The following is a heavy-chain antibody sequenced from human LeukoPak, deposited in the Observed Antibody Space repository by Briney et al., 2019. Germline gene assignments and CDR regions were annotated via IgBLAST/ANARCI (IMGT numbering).Heavy chain of an antibody. CDR3: ATGNAHY. D-gene: IGHD4-23*01. Sequence: SETLSLTCTVSGGSISSSSYYWGWIRQPPGKGLEWIGSIYYSGSTYYNPSLKSRVTISVDTSKNQFSLKLSSVTAADTAVYYCATGNAHYWGQGTLVTVSS. CDR1: GGSISSSSYY. J-gene: IGHJ4*02. V-gene: IGHV4-39*01. CDR2: IYYSGST.